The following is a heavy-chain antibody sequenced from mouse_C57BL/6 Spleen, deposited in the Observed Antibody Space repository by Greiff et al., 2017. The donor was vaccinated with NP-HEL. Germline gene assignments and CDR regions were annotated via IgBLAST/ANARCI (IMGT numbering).Heavy chain of an antibody. CDR3: ARGVDSSGYWFAY. Sequence: VQLQQSGAELVRPGSSVKLSCKASGYTFTSYWMHWVKQRPIQGLEWIGNIDPSDSETHYNQKFKDKATLTVDKSSSTAYMQLSSLTSEDSAVYYCARGVDSSGYWFAYWGQGTLVTVSA. J-gene: IGHJ3*01. CDR1: GYTFTSYW. V-gene: IGHV1-52*01. CDR2: IDPSDSET. D-gene: IGHD3-2*02.